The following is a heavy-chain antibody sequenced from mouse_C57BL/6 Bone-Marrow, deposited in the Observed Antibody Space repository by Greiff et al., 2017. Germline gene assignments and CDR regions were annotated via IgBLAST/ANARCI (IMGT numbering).Heavy chain of an antibody. D-gene: IGHD1-1*01. J-gene: IGHJ4*01. CDR1: GFTFTDYY. CDR3: ARSTVVAPDY. CDR2: IRNKANGYTT. Sequence: EVKLVESGGGLVQPGGSLSLSCAASGFTFTDYYMSWVRQPPGKALEWLGFIRNKANGYTTEYSASVKGRFTISRDNSQSILYLQMNALRAEDSATYYCARSTVVAPDYWGQGTSVTVSS. V-gene: IGHV7-3*01.